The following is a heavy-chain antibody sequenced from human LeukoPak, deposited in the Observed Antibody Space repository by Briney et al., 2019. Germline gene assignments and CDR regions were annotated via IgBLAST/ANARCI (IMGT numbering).Heavy chain of an antibody. CDR2: ISYDGSNK. J-gene: IGHJ5*01. Sequence: PGRSLRLSCAASGFTFSSYAMHWVRQAPGKGLEWVAVISYDGSNKYYADSVKGRFTISRDNSKNTLYLQMNSLRAEDTAVYYCARDRIPWGSTSCYFAWGHGTLVTVSS. CDR3: ARDRIPWGSTSCYFA. D-gene: IGHD2-2*01. V-gene: IGHV3-30-3*01. CDR1: GFTFSSYA.